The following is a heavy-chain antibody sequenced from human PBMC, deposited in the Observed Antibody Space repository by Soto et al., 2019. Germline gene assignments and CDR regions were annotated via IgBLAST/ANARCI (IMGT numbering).Heavy chain of an antibody. D-gene: IGHD6-19*01. J-gene: IGHJ4*02. CDR1: SDSIAGENW. Sequence: QVQLQESGPGLVKPSETLSLTCTVSSDSIAGENWWSWVRQPPGLGLEWIGEVFQTGGTNYNPSLKSRVTMEVDKSKNQFSLKLISATAADTAVYYCARVFSSGSGWMYYFDFWGQGTPVSVSS. CDR2: VFQTGGT. V-gene: IGHV4-4*02. CDR3: ARVFSSGSGWMYYFDF.